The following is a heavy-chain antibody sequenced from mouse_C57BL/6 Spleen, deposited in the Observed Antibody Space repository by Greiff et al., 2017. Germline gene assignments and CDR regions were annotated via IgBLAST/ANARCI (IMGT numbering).Heavy chain of an antibody. D-gene: IGHD2-3*01. CDR1: GFTFSDYY. Sequence: EVKLVESGGGLVQPGGSLKLSCAASGFTFSDYYMYWVRQTPEKRLEWVAYISNGGGSTYYPDTVTGRFTISRDNAKNTLYLRVSRLKSEDTAMYYGARRWLLRGYAMDYWGQGTSVTVSS. CDR2: ISNGGGST. V-gene: IGHV5-12*01. J-gene: IGHJ4*01. CDR3: ARRWLLRGYAMDY.